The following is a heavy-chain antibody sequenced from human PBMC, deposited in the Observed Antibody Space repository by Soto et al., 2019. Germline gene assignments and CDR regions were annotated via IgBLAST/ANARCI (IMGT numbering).Heavy chain of an antibody. CDR2: VTVSGDTS. D-gene: IGHD2-15*01. J-gene: IGHJ6*03. V-gene: IGHV3-23*01. Sequence: EVQLLESGGGLAQPGGSLRLSCAASGFTFSDSALSWVRQGTGKGLEWVSGVTVSGDTSYYADSVEGRFTISRDNSKNTLYLQMNSLRADDTAVYYCAKHGCSYPACYPYYYYVDVWGEGATVTVSS. CDR3: AKHGCSYPACYPYYYYVDV. CDR1: GFTFSDSA.